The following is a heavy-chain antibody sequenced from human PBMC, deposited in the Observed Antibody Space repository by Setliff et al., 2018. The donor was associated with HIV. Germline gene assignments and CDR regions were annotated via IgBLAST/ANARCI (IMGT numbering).Heavy chain of an antibody. CDR2: ISSSGST. Sequence: SETLSLTCAVSGVSISAYFWSWIRQSPGKGLEWIGYISSSGSTNSNPSLKSRVTISVDMSNTQIFLSLTSVTAADTAVYYCAREWFSGYDAPYYFDYWGQGTLVTVSS. V-gene: IGHV4-59*01. CDR1: GVSISAYF. D-gene: IGHD5-12*01. J-gene: IGHJ4*02. CDR3: AREWFSGYDAPYYFDY.